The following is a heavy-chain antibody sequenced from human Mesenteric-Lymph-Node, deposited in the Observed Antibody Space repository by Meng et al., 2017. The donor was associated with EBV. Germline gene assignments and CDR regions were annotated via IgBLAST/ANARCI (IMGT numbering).Heavy chain of an antibody. J-gene: IGHJ3*02. CDR1: GGSLSTTNW. V-gene: IGHV4-4*02. CDR2: IYHTGFT. Sequence: QLQLQEWGPGLVKPSEPLSLTCAVSGGSLSTTNWWSWVRQSPGKGLEWIGEIYHTGFTNYSPSLKSRVTISVDRSKNQFSLKVTSVTAADTAVYYCARKDLGPFNIWGQGTMVTVSS. CDR3: ARKDLGPFNI. D-gene: IGHD3-16*01.